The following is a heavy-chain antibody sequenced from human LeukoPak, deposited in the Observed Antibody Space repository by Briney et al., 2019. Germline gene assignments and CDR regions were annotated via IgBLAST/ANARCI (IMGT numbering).Heavy chain of an antibody. CDR2: INQSGST. D-gene: IGHD2-8*01. J-gene: IGHJ1*01. CDR1: GGSFSGYY. Sequence: SETLSLTCAVYGGSFSGYYWSWIRQSPGKGLEWIGEINQSGSTNYNPSLKSRVTISVDTPKNQFSLKLRSVTAADTAVYYCARHASANVRNFQYWGQGTLVTVSS. V-gene: IGHV4-34*01. CDR3: ARHASANVRNFQY.